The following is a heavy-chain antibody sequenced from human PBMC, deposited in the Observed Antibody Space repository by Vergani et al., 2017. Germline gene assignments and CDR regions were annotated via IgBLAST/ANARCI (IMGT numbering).Heavy chain of an antibody. Sequence: EVLLVESGGGLVQPGRSLRLSCAASGFTFEDYAMHWVRQAPGKGLEWVSGINWNSGTIDYADSVKGRFTISRDNAKNSLYLQMNSLRDEDMALYYCAKDMGRMATIPGAWGQGTLVTVSS. D-gene: IGHD5-24*01. CDR2: INWNSGTI. CDR3: AKDMGRMATIPGA. V-gene: IGHV3-9*03. CDR1: GFTFEDYA. J-gene: IGHJ5*02.